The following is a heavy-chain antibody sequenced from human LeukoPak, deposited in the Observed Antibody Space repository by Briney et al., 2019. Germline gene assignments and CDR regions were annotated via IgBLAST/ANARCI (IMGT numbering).Heavy chain of an antibody. CDR3: AKGNWRYFDY. V-gene: IGHV3-23*01. D-gene: IGHD1-1*01. J-gene: IGHJ4*02. CDR1: GFTFSYYA. CDR2: ISGSGGST. Sequence: GRSLRLSCAASGFTFSYYAMTWVRQAPGKGLEWVSTISGSGGSTYYADSVKGRFTISRDNSKNTLYLQMNSLGADDTAVYYCAKGNWRYFDYWGQGTLVTVSS.